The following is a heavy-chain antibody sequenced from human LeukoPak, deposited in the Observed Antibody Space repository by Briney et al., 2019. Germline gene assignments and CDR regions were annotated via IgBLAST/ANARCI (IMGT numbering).Heavy chain of an antibody. CDR2: IYYSGST. CDR3: ARHNHRGEFGEYYYYYYMDV. D-gene: IGHD3-10*01. V-gene: IGHV4-39*01. CDR1: GGSISSSSYY. J-gene: IGHJ6*03. Sequence: SETLSLTCTVSGGSISSSSYYWGWLRQPPGKGLEWIGSIYYSGSTYYNPSLKSRVTISVDTSKNQFSLKLSSVTAADTAVYYCARHNHRGEFGEYYYYYYMDVWGKGTTVTISS.